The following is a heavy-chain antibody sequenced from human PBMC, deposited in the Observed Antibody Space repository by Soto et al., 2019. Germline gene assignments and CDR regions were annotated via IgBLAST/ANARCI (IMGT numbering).Heavy chain of an antibody. D-gene: IGHD6-13*01. CDR2: ISYDGSNK. J-gene: IGHJ4*02. CDR3: AKGGAAPVY. CDR1: GFTFSSYG. V-gene: IGHV3-30*18. Sequence: PGGSLRLSCAASGFTFSSYGMHWVRQAPGKGLEWVAVISYDGSNKYYADSVKGRFTISRDNSKNTLYLQMNSLRAEDTAVYYCAKGGAAPVYWGQGTLVTISS.